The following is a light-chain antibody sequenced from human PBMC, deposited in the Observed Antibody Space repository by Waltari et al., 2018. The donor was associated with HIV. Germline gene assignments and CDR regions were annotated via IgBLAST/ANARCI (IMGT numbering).Light chain of an antibody. V-gene: IGKV4-1*01. J-gene: IGKJ5*01. CDR3: QQFFGSPIT. CDR2: WAS. Sequence: DIVMTQSPDSLAMSLGERATISCESSQSPLYRPTNQNHLAWYQQKPGQPPKLLIYWASTRASGVPDRFSGSGSGTHFTLSISSLQAEDVAVYYCQQFFGSPITFGQGTRLEIK. CDR1: QSPLYRPTNQNH.